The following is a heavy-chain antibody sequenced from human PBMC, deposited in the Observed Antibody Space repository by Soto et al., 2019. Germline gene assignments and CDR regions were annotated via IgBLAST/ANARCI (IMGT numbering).Heavy chain of an antibody. CDR1: GGSVSSGSYY. Sequence: QVQLQESGPGLVKPSETLSLTCTVSGGSVSSGSYYWSWIRQPPGKGREWIGYIYYSGSTNYNPSLKSRVTISVDTSKNQFSLKLSSVTAADTAVYYCARVLRTAMVTDPFYDYWGQGTLVTVSS. J-gene: IGHJ4*02. V-gene: IGHV4-61*01. D-gene: IGHD5-18*01. CDR3: ARVLRTAMVTDPFYDY. CDR2: IYYSGST.